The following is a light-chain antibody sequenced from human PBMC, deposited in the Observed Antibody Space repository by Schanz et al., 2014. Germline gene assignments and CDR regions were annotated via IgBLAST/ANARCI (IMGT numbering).Light chain of an antibody. CDR3: CSYAGSYTWV. V-gene: IGLV2-11*01. Sequence: QSVLTQPASVSGSPGQSITISCTGTSSDVGAFNYVSWYQQHPGKAPKLMIYDVTDRPSGVPDRFSGSKSGNTASLTISGLQAEDEADYYCCSYAGSYTWVFGGGTKLPV. J-gene: IGLJ3*02. CDR1: SSDVGAFNY. CDR2: DVT.